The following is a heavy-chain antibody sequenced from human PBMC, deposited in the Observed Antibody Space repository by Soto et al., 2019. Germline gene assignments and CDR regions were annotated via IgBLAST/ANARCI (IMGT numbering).Heavy chain of an antibody. J-gene: IGHJ4*02. CDR2: ISGSGGGT. CDR3: AHRTGFDD. CDR1: GYTFSSFD. Sequence: PGGSLRLSCAVSGYTFSSFDMSWVRQAPGKGLEWVSTISGSGGGTNYADSVKGRFTISRDISTYTVYLQMNSLRAEDTAVYYCAHRTGFDDWGQGALVTVSS. V-gene: IGHV3-23*01.